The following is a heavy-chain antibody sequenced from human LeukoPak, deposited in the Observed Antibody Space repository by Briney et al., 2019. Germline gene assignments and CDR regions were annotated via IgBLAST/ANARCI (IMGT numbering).Heavy chain of an antibody. CDR3: ARDGPSGYYDY. J-gene: IGHJ4*02. D-gene: IGHD3-22*01. Sequence: GGSLRLSCAASGFTVSSNYMSWGRQAPGKGLEWVSVIYSGGSTYYADSVKGRVNISRDNSKNTLYLQMDSLRAEDTAVYYCARDGPSGYYDYWGQGTLVTVSS. CDR1: GFTVSSNY. CDR2: IYSGGST. V-gene: IGHV3-66*01.